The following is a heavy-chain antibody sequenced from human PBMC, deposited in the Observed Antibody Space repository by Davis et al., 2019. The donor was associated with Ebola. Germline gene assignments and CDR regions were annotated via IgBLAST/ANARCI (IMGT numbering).Heavy chain of an antibody. CDR3: AKVSRPYTAMISDY. J-gene: IGHJ4*02. D-gene: IGHD5-18*01. CDR1: GFTFSNYA. V-gene: IGHV3-30-3*01. Sequence: PGGSLRLSCAASGFTFSNYAMHWVRQAPGKGLEWVAVISYDGSNEYYADSVKGRFTISRDNSKNTLYLQMNSLRAEDTAVYYCAKVSRPYTAMISDYWGQGTLVTVSS. CDR2: ISYDGSNE.